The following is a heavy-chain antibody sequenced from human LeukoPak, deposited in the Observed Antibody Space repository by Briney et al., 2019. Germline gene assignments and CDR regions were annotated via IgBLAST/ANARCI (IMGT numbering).Heavy chain of an antibody. CDR1: GFTFSSYA. V-gene: IGHV3-23*01. CDR3: AKDMKRAPYGGNDY. J-gene: IGHJ4*02. CDR2: ISGSGGST. D-gene: IGHD4-23*01. Sequence: PGGSLRLSCAASGFTFSSYAMSWVRQAPGKGLEWVSAISGSGGSTYYAGSVKGRFTISRDNSKNTLYLQMNSLRAEDTAVYYCAKDMKRAPYGGNDYWGQGTLVTVSS.